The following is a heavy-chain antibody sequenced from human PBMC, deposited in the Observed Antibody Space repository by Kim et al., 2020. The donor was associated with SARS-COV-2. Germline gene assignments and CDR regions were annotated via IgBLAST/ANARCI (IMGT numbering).Heavy chain of an antibody. V-gene: IGHV4-39*01. CDR3: ARGRGGLVGYYYYGMDV. J-gene: IGHJ6*02. CDR2: IYYSGST. Sequence: SETLSLTCTVSGGSISSSSYYWGWIRQPPGKGLEWIGSIYYSGSTYYNPSLKSRVTISVDTSKNQFSLKLSSVTAADTAVYYCARGRGGLVGYYYYGMDVWGQGTTVTVSS. D-gene: IGHD3-10*01. CDR1: GGSISSSSYY.